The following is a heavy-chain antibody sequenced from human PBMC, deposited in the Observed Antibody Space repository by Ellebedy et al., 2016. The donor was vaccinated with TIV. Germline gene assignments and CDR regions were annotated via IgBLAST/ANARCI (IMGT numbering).Heavy chain of an antibody. CDR3: ARDKGYYDSSGYYYNY. D-gene: IGHD3-22*01. Sequence: GSLRLXCAVSGGSISRSNWWSWIRQPPGKGLEWIGYIYFYGRTKYNPSLKNRVTISVDTSKNQFSLKLSSVTAADTAVYYCARDKGYYDSSGYYYNYWGQGTLVTVSS. CDR2: IYFYGRT. CDR1: GGSISRSNW. V-gene: IGHV4-4*02. J-gene: IGHJ4*02.